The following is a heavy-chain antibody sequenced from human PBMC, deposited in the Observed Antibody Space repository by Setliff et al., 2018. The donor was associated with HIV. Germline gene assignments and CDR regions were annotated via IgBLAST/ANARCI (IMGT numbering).Heavy chain of an antibody. D-gene: IGHD3-10*01. CDR2: IYYSGST. Sequence: SETLSLTCNVSGGSISSGDYYWSWIRQPPGKGLEWIGYIYYSGSTYYNPSLKSRVTISVDTSKNQFSLRLNSVTAADTAIYYCTRRGADSYYPRPLDVWGKGTTVTVSS. CDR3: TRRGADSYYPRPLDV. CDR1: GGSISSGDYY. V-gene: IGHV4-30-4*02. J-gene: IGHJ6*04.